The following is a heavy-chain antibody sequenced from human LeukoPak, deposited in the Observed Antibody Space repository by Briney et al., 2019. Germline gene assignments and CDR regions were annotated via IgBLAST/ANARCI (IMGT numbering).Heavy chain of an antibody. J-gene: IGHJ6*02. Sequence: GGSLRLPCAASGFTFSSYAMSWVRQAPGKGLEWVSAISGSGGSTYYADSVKGRFTISRDNSKNTLYLQMNSLRAEGTAVYYCAKFKLDGMDVWGQGTTVTVSS. CDR3: AKFKLDGMDV. D-gene: IGHD1-1*01. CDR2: ISGSGGST. V-gene: IGHV3-23*01. CDR1: GFTFSSYA.